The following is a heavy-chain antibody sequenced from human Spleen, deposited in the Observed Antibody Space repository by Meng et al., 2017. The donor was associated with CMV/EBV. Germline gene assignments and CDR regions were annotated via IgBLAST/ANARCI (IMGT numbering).Heavy chain of an antibody. D-gene: IGHD2-2*01. Sequence: LSLTCAASGFTFSSYEMNWVRQAPGKGLEWVSYISSSGSTIYYADSVKGRFTISRENAKNSLYLQMNSLRAGDTAVYYCARDPGYCSSTSCYFDYYYGLDVWGQGTTVTVSS. CDR2: ISSSGSTI. CDR3: ARDPGYCSSTSCYFDYYYGLDV. J-gene: IGHJ6*02. V-gene: IGHV3-48*03. CDR1: GFTFSSYE.